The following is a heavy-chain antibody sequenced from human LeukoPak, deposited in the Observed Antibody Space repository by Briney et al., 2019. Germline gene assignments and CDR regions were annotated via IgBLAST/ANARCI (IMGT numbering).Heavy chain of an antibody. CDR2: INPNSGGT. V-gene: IGHV1-2*02. D-gene: IGHD1-7*01. Sequence: GASVKVSCKASGYTFTGYYMHWVRQAPGQGLEWMGWINPNSGGTNYAQKFQGRVTMTRDTSISTAYMELSRLRSDDTAVYYCAGARNWNYEVVARGFDPWGQGTLVTVSS. J-gene: IGHJ5*02. CDR3: AGARNWNYEVVARGFDP. CDR1: GYTFTGYY.